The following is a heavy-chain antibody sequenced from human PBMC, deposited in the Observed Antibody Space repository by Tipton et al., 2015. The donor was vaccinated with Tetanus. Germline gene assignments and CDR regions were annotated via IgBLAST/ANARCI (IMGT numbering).Heavy chain of an antibody. CDR2: TYYRSKWNN. CDR3: ASGTFAQGMDF. CDR1: GDSVSSNSAA. Sequence: GLVKPSQTLSLTCVISGDSVSSNSAAWNWFRQSPSRGLEWLGRTYYRSKWNNDYAVSVKSRITINPDTSKNQFSLQLNSVTPEDTAVCYCASGTFAQGMDFWGHGTTLTVSS. J-gene: IGHJ6*02. D-gene: IGHD1-26*01. V-gene: IGHV6-1*01.